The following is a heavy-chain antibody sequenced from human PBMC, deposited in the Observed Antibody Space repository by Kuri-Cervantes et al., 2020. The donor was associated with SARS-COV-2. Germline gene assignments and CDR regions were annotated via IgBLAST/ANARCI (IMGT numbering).Heavy chain of an antibody. CDR1: GYALTDYY. CDR3: ARGEAARGLMVVFKWRGAGPLHF. D-gene: IGHD3-10*01. Sequence: ASVKVSCKASGYALTDYYIHWVRQAPGQGLERMGWLNPNTGGTNYAQKFQGWVTMTRDTSLTTAYMELTRLTSDDSAVYFCARGEAARGLMVVFKWRGAGPLHFWGQGTLVTVSS. J-gene: IGHJ4*02. V-gene: IGHV1-2*04. CDR2: LNPNTGGT.